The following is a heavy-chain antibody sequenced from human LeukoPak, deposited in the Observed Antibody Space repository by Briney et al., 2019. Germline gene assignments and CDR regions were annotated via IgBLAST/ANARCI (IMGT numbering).Heavy chain of an antibody. CDR1: GGTFSSYA. D-gene: IGHD6-13*01. CDR3: ACWTSSSWFSRGYFDY. J-gene: IGHJ4*02. Sequence: SVKVSCKASGGTFSSYAISWVRQAPGQGLEWMGGIIPIFGTANYAQKFQGRVTITADESTSTAYMELSSLRSEDTAVYYCACWTSSSWFSRGYFDYWGQGTLVTVSS. CDR2: IIPIFGTA. V-gene: IGHV1-69*01.